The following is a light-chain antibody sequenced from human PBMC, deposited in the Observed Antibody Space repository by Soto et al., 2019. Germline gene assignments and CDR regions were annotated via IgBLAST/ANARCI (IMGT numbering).Light chain of an antibody. J-gene: IGKJ1*01. CDR1: QSVSSN. Sequence: EIVMTQSPATLSVSPGERATLSCIASQSVSSNLAWYQQKPGQAPRLLIYGASTRATGIPARFSGSGSGTEFTLTISSLQSEDFAVYYCQQYNNWPWTFGQGTKVDIK. V-gene: IGKV3-15*01. CDR2: GAS. CDR3: QQYNNWPWT.